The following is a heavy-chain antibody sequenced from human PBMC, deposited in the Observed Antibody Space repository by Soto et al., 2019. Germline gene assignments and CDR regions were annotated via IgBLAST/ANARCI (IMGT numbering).Heavy chain of an antibody. J-gene: IGHJ5*02. CDR1: GGSISSGDYY. D-gene: IGHD2-8*01. CDR2: IYYSGST. V-gene: IGHV4-30-4*01. Sequence: QVQLQESGPGLVKPSQALSLTCTVSGGSISSGDYYWSWIRQPPGKGLEWIGYIYYSGSTYYNPSLKRRVTISVDTSKNQFSLKLSSVTAADTAVYYCARDVSEGGLSWFDPWGQGTLVTVSS. CDR3: ARDVSEGGLSWFDP.